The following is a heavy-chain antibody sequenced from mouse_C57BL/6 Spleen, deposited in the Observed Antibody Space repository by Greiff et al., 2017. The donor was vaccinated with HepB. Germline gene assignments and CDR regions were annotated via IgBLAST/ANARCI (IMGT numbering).Heavy chain of an antibody. J-gene: IGHJ4*01. Sequence: EVQLQQSGPELVKPGASVKISCKASGYSFTGYYMNWVKQSPEKSLEWIGEINPSTGGTTYNQKFKAKATLTVDKSSSTAYMQLKSLTSEDSAVYYCARWGYYGPYYAMDYWGQGTSVTVSS. D-gene: IGHD2-1*01. CDR3: ARWGYYGPYYAMDY. V-gene: IGHV1-42*01. CDR1: GYSFTGYY. CDR2: INPSTGGT.